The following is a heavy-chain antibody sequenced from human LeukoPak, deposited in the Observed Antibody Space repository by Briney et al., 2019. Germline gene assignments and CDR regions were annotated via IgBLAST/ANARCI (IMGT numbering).Heavy chain of an antibody. D-gene: IGHD3-3*01. CDR1: GYTFTGYY. Sequence: ASVKVSCKTSGYTFTGYYMHWVRQAPGQGLEWMGWINPNSGGTNYAQKLQGRVTMTRDTSISTAYMELSRLRSDDTAVYYCARVRPPYDFWSGYLMNWGQGTLVTVSS. J-gene: IGHJ4*02. V-gene: IGHV1-2*02. CDR3: ARVRPPYDFWSGYLMN. CDR2: INPNSGGT.